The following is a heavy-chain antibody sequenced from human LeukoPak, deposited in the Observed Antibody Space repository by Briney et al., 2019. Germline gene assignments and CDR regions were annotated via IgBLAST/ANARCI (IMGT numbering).Heavy chain of an antibody. CDR3: ARAAAGFSGKYYYYYGMDV. V-gene: IGHV4-59*01. D-gene: IGHD6-13*01. CDR2: IYYSGST. Sequence: SETLSLTCTVSGGSISSYYWSWIRQPPGKGLEWIGYIYYSGSTNYNPSLKSRVTISVDTSKNQFSLKLSSVTAADTAVYYCARAAAGFSGKYYYYYGMDVRGQGTTVTVSS. CDR1: GGSISSYY. J-gene: IGHJ6*02.